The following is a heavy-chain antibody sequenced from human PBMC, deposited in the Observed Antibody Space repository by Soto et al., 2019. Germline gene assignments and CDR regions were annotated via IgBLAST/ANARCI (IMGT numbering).Heavy chain of an antibody. CDR2: IYYSGST. V-gene: IGHV4-31*03. D-gene: IGHD3-3*01. J-gene: IGHJ6*02. CDR3: ARLGGLLRSSRYYGMDV. Sequence: QVQLQESGPGLVKPSQTLSLTCTVSGGSISSGGYYWSWIRQHPGKGLEWIGYIYYSGSTYYNPSLKSRVTISVDKSKNQFSLKLSSVTAADTAVYYCARLGGLLRSSRYYGMDVWCQGTTVTVSS. CDR1: GGSISSGGYY.